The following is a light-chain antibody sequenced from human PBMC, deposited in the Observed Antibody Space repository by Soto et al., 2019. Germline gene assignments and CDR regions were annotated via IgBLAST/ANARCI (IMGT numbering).Light chain of an antibody. CDR3: SSFAGNNNLV. CDR2: EVS. J-gene: IGLJ2*01. CDR1: SSDVGGYNY. Sequence: QSALTQPPSASGSPGQSVTISCTGTSSDVGGYNYVSWYQQHPGKAPKLMISEVSKRPSGVPDRFSGSKSGNTASLTVSGLQAEDEADYYCSSFAGNNNLVVGGGTKVTVL. V-gene: IGLV2-8*01.